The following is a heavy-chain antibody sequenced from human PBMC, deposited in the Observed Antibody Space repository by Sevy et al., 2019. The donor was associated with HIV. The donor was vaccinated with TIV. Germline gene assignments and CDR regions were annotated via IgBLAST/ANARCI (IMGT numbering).Heavy chain of an antibody. D-gene: IGHD3-3*01. J-gene: IGHJ4*02. CDR3: AHETTWRFDS. V-gene: IGHV3-7*01. CDR2: LKADGSDK. CDR1: GFTFSAYW. Sequence: GGSLRLSCAASGFTFSAYWMNWVRQAPGKGVEWVANLKADGSDKHYVDSVKGRLTSSGDNGKNSLYLQMNSLRVEDTAVYYCAHETTWRFDSWGQGTLVTVSS.